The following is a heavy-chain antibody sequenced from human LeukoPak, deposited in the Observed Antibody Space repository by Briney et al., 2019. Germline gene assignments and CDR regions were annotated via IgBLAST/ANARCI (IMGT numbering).Heavy chain of an antibody. CDR3: AKGYYDFWSGYVDY. D-gene: IGHD3-3*01. CDR1: GFTFSSYA. J-gene: IGHJ4*02. V-gene: IGHV3-23*01. CDR2: ISDRGGNT. Sequence: GGSLRLSCAASGFTFSSYAMSWVRPAPGKGLEWVSTISDRGGNTYYADSVKGRFTISRDNSKNTLYLQMNSLRAEDTAVHYCAKGYYDFWSGYVDYWGQGTLVTVSS.